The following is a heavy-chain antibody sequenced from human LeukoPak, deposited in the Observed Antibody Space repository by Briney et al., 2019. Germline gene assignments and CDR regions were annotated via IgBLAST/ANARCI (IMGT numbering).Heavy chain of an antibody. J-gene: IGHJ6*03. CDR2: ISSSSDYI. CDR1: GFTFSSHT. CDR3: AKGYGWEASYYYYYMDV. V-gene: IGHV3-21*01. D-gene: IGHD1-26*01. Sequence: GGSLKLSCAASGFTFSSHTINWVRQAPGKGLEWVSSISSSSDYIHYADSVKGRFTISRDNAKNSLYLQMNSLRAEDTAVYYCAKGYGWEASYYYYYMDVWGKGTTVTISS.